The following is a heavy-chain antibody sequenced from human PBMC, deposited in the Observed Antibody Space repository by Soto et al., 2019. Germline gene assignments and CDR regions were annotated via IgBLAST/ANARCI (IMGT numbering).Heavy chain of an antibody. J-gene: IGHJ6*02. CDR2: IIPILGIP. D-gene: IGHD6-13*01. CDR3: ARGIAAAAARGMDV. CDR1: GGTFSSYT. Sequence: SVKVSCKASGGTFSSYTISWVRQAPGQGLEWMGRIIPILGIPTYAQKFQGWVTMTRDTSISTAYMELSRLRSDDTAVYYCARGIAAAAARGMDVWGQGTTVTVSS. V-gene: IGHV1-69*02.